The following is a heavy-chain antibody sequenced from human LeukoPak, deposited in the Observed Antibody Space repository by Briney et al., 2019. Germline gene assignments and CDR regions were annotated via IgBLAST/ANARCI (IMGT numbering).Heavy chain of an antibody. CDR1: GFTFSSYS. V-gene: IGHV3-48*01. D-gene: IGHD3-3*01. Sequence: GSLRLSCAASGFTFSSYSMNWVRQAPGKGLEWVSYISSSSSTIYYADSVKGRFTISRDNAKNSLYLQMNSLRAEDTAVYYCARALYYDFWSHMDVWGKGTTVTVSS. CDR3: ARALYYDFWSHMDV. CDR2: ISSSSSTI. J-gene: IGHJ6*03.